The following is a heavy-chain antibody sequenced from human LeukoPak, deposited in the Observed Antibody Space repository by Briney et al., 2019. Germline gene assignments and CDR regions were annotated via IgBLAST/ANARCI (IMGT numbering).Heavy chain of an antibody. D-gene: IGHD3-3*01. CDR2: IYPGDSDT. J-gene: IGHJ4*02. Sequence: GESLKISCQGSGYSFTNYWIAWVRQMPGKGLEWMGIIYPGDSDTRYSPSFQGQVTISADKSISTAYLQWSSLKASDTAMYYCARGAPVLRFLEWLDPATYYFDYWGQGTLVTVSS. V-gene: IGHV5-51*01. CDR1: GYSFTNYW. CDR3: ARGAPVLRFLEWLDPATYYFDY.